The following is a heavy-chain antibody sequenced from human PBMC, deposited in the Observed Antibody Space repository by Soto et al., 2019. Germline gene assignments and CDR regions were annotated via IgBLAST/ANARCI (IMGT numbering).Heavy chain of an antibody. CDR3: ARRRLRAAAGRGYWFDP. CDR2: IYHSGST. Sequence: PSETLSLTCTVSGGSISSGGYYWSWVRQPPGKGLEWIGEIYHSGSTNYNPSLKSRVTISVDKSKNQFSLKLSSVTAADTAVYYCARRRLRAAAGRGYWFDPWGQGTLVTVSS. D-gene: IGHD6-13*01. V-gene: IGHV4-39*07. J-gene: IGHJ5*02. CDR1: GGSISSGGYY.